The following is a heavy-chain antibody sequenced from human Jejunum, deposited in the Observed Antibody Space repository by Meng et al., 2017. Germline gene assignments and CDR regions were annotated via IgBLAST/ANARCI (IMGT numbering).Heavy chain of an antibody. CDR3: ARVADGTGAPYDY. J-gene: IGHJ4*02. V-gene: IGHV4-30-2*01. Sequence: QLQLQESGSGLVQPSQTLSLTCAVSGGSISSGAYSWSWIRQPPGKGLEWIGHSYHTGSSNYNPSLEGRVTISVDRSKNQFSLKLTSVTAADTAVYYCARVADGTGAPYDYWGQGTLVTVSS. D-gene: IGHD2-8*02. CDR2: SYHTGSS. CDR1: GGSISSGAYS.